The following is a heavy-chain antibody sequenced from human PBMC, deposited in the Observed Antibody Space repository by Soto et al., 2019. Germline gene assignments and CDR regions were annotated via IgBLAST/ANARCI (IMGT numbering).Heavy chain of an antibody. Sequence: GGSLRLSCVGSGFTFSTYSINWVRQAPGKGLEWVSSISSRSDIYYADSVKGRFTISRDNAKNSVSLQMDSLRAEDTAVYYCAREYTAWPLAYGLDVWGQGTTVTVSS. CDR1: GFTFSTYS. V-gene: IGHV3-21*01. CDR2: ISSRSDI. D-gene: IGHD2-2*02. CDR3: AREYTAWPLAYGLDV. J-gene: IGHJ6*02.